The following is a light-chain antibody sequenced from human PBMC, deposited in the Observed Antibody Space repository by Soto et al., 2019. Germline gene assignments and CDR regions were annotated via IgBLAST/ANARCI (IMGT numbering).Light chain of an antibody. J-gene: IGKJ3*01. Sequence: DKLMSQSPATLSVSLGERVTLSCRASQNIHNHMSWFLQKPGQAPRLLIYDAIIRAPDVPARFSGSWSGTEFTLTINSLQSEDFAVYYCQQSSNWPFTFGPGTKVDIK. CDR3: QQSSNWPFT. V-gene: IGKV3-15*01. CDR1: QNIHNH. CDR2: DAI.